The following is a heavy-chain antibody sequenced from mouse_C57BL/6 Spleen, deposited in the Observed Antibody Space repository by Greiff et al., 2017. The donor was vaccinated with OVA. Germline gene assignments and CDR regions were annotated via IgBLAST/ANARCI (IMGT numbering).Heavy chain of an antibody. Sequence: EVKLMESGGGLVQPGGSMKLSCVASGFTFSNYWMNWVRQSPEKGLEWVAQIRLKSDNYATHYAESVKGRFTISRDDSKSSVYLQMNNLRAEDTVIYYCTGGYYDDYWGQGTTLTVSS. V-gene: IGHV6-3*01. CDR3: TGGYYDDY. CDR1: GFTFSNYW. J-gene: IGHJ2*01. D-gene: IGHD2-3*01. CDR2: IRLKSDNYAT.